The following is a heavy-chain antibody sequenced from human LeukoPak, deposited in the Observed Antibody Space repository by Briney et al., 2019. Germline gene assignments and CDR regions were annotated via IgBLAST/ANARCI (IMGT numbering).Heavy chain of an antibody. V-gene: IGHV3-64*01. CDR3: ARDTHIGGTTGLIDC. J-gene: IGHJ4*02. Sequence: PGGSLRLSCAASGFTFSTYSMHWVRQAPGKGLEYVSSISSSGGSTYYANPVKGRFTISRDNSKNTLYLQMGSLRAEDMAVYYCARDTHIGGTTGLIDCWGQGTLVTVSS. D-gene: IGHD1-1*01. CDR2: ISSSGGST. CDR1: GFTFSTYS.